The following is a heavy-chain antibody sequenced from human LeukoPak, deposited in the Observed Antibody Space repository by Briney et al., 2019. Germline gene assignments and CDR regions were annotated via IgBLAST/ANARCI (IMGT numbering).Heavy chain of an antibody. D-gene: IGHD5-24*01. CDR3: ARDSSGRDGYNYDFDY. V-gene: IGHV3-21*01. Sequence: GGSLRLSCAASGFTFSSYSMNWVRQAPGKGLEWVSSISSSSSYIYYAGSVKGRFTISRDNAKNSLYLQMNSLRAEDTAVYYCARDSSGRDGYNYDFDYWGQGTLVTVSS. CDR1: GFTFSSYS. CDR2: ISSSSSYI. J-gene: IGHJ4*02.